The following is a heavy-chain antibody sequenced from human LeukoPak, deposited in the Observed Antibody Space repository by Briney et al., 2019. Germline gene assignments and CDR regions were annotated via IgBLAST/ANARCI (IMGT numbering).Heavy chain of an antibody. CDR2: VFYSGTT. Sequence: SETLSLTCSVSGGSISTYYWSWIRQTPGKGLKWIGYVFYSGTTNYNPSLKGRVTISSDTSKNQFSLNLRSVNVADTAIYYCARHGGSPGYFDYWGQGTLVTVSS. J-gene: IGHJ4*02. D-gene: IGHD1-26*01. CDR3: ARHGGSPGYFDY. V-gene: IGHV4-59*08. CDR1: GGSISTYY.